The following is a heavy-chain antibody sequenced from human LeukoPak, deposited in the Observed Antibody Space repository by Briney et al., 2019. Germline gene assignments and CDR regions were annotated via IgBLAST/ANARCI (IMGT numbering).Heavy chain of an antibody. CDR1: GFTFSSYW. V-gene: IGHV3-74*01. Sequence: GGSLRLSCAPSGFTFSSYWMHWVRQAPGKGLVWVSRINSDGSSTSYADSVKGRFTISRDNAKNTLYLQMNSLRAEDTAVYYCARDPFTDDYYGMDVWGQGTTVTVSS. CDR2: INSDGSST. CDR3: ARDPFTDDYYGMDV. J-gene: IGHJ6*02.